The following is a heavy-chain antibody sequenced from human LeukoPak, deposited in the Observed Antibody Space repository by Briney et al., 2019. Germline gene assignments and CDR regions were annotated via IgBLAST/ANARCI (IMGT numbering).Heavy chain of an antibody. CDR1: GFTFSNYG. CDR2: ISYDGSNK. CDR3: AKDRAGRYYYDSSGPIPFHFDY. D-gene: IGHD3-22*01. J-gene: IGHJ4*02. Sequence: GGSLRLSCAASGFTFSNYGMHWVRQAPGKGLEWVAVISYDGSNKYYADSVKGRFTISRDNSKNTLYLQMNSLRAEDTAVYYCAKDRAGRYYYDSSGPIPFHFDYWGQGTLVTVSS. V-gene: IGHV3-30*18.